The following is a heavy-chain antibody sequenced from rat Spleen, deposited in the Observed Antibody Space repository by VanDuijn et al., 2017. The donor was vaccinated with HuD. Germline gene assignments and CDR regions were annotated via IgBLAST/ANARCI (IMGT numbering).Heavy chain of an antibody. V-gene: IGHV5S13*01. J-gene: IGHJ2*01. CDR3: ARRHYGYTDYFDY. CDR1: GFNITKYG. Sequence: EVQLVESGGGLVQPGGSLKLSCAASGFNITKYGMSWVRQAPGKGLEWVASITNAAGKVYYPDSVKGRFTISRDTAQNILYLQMNSPRSEDTATYYCARRHYGYTDYFDYWGQGVMVTVSS. D-gene: IGHD1-11*01. CDR2: ITNAAGKV.